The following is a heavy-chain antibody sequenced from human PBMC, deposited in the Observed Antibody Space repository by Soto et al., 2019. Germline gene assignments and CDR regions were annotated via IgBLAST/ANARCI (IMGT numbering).Heavy chain of an antibody. Sequence: SETLSLTCTVSGGSVNSGSYYWSWIRQPPGKGLEWIGEIYYNGNTNYNASLKSRVTISVDTSRNQFSLRLASVTAADTAIYYCASARWDYWGQGTLVTVSS. J-gene: IGHJ4*02. CDR3: ASARWDY. CDR1: GGSVNSGSYY. V-gene: IGHV4-61*01. D-gene: IGHD2-15*01. CDR2: IYYNGNT.